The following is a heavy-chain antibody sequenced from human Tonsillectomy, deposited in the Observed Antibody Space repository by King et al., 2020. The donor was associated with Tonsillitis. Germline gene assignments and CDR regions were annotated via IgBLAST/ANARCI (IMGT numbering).Heavy chain of an antibody. Sequence: VQLVESGAEVKKPGASVKVSCKASGYTFSGFYMHWVRQAPGQGLEWMGWIDPHSSDTEFALQFQGRVTMTRDTSISTAYIEVSRLRSDDTAIYYCAIGYNYGYRLFDSWGQGTLVTVSS. V-gene: IGHV1-2*02. CDR1: GYTFSGFY. CDR3: AIGYNYGYRLFDS. CDR2: IDPHSSDT. J-gene: IGHJ4*02. D-gene: IGHD5-18*01.